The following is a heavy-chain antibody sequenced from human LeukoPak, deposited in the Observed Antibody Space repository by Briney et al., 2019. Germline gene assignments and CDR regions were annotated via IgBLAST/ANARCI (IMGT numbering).Heavy chain of an antibody. CDR3: ARGYGSGSYRPRLYYYYGMDV. J-gene: IGHJ6*02. D-gene: IGHD3-10*01. Sequence: PGGSLRLSCAASGFTVSSNYMSWVRQAPGKGLEWVSVIYSGGSTYYADSVKGRFTIPRDNSKNTLYLQMNSLRAEDTAVYYCARGYGSGSYRPRLYYYYGMDVWGQGTTVTVSS. CDR1: GFTVSSNY. CDR2: IYSGGST. V-gene: IGHV3-66*01.